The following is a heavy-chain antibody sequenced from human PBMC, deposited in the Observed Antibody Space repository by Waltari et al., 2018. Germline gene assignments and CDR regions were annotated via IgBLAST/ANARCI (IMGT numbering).Heavy chain of an antibody. CDR2: ISYDGSNK. CDR1: GFTFSSYA. D-gene: IGHD3-3*01. Sequence: QVQLVESGGGVVQPGGSLRLSCAASGFTFSSYAMHWVRQAPGKGLEWVAVISYDGSNKYYADSVKGRFTISRDNSKNTLYLQMNSLRAEDTAVYYCASFAVAEGYWGQGTLVTVSS. CDR3: ASFAVAEGY. V-gene: IGHV3-30-3*01. J-gene: IGHJ4*02.